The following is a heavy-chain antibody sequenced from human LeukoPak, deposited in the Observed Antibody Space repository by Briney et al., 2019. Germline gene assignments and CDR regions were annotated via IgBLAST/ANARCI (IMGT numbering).Heavy chain of an antibody. V-gene: IGHV1-24*01. Sequence: ASVKVSCKVSGYTLTELSMHWVRQAPAKGLEWMGSFDPEDGETIYAQRFQGRVTMTEDTSTDTAYMELSSLRSEDTAVYYCATDSWKRMGAFNIWGQGTMVTVSS. CDR3: ATDSWKRMGAFNI. CDR2: FDPEDGET. D-gene: IGHD1-1*01. CDR1: GYTLTELS. J-gene: IGHJ3*02.